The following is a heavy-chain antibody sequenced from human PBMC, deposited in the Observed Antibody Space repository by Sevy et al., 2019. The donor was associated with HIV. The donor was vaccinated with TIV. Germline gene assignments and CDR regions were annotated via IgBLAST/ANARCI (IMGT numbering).Heavy chain of an antibody. CDR1: GFTFSSHW. Sequence: GGSLRLSCAASGFTFSSHWMSWVRQAPGKGLEWVANINQDGSAKYYVDSVKGRFTISRDNAKNSLSLQMNSLRAEDTAVYYCARDTGAIGMDLWGQGTTVTVSS. J-gene: IGHJ6*01. CDR3: ARDTGAIGMDL. CDR2: INQDGSAK. V-gene: IGHV3-7*01. D-gene: IGHD2-2*02.